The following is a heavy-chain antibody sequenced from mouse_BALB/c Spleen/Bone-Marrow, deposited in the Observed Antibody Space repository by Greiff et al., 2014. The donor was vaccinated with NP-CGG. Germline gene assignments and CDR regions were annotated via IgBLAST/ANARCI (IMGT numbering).Heavy chain of an antibody. CDR1: GYKFTDYE. D-gene: IGHD2-2*01. CDR2: IDPETGGT. CDR3: TREGIYFGYDVPMDY. J-gene: IGHJ4*01. V-gene: IGHV1-15*01. Sequence: QVQLKGAGAELVGPGASVTLSCKGSGYKFTDYEMHWGEKTPVHGLGWIGSIDPETGGTAYNQNFKGKATLTADRSSTTAYMELRSLTSEDSAVYYCTREGIYFGYDVPMDYWGQGTSVTVSS.